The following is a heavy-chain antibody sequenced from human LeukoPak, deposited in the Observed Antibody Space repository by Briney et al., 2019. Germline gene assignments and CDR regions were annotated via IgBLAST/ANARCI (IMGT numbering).Heavy chain of an antibody. V-gene: IGHV3-30-3*01. CDR2: ISYDGSNK. CDR3: ASGVATIIPPPE. J-gene: IGHJ4*02. Sequence: PGRSLRLSCAASGFXFSSYAMHWVRQAPGKGLEWVAVISYDGSNKYYADSVKGRFTISRDNSKHTLYLQMNSLRAEDTAVYYCASGVATIIPPPEWGQGTLVTVSS. CDR1: GFXFSSYA. D-gene: IGHD5-12*01.